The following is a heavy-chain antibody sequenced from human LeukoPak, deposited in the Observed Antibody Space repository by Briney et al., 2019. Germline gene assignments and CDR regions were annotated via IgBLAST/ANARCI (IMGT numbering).Heavy chain of an antibody. V-gene: IGHV6-1*01. CDR3: ARWEDHYNYEGQLHDAFDI. D-gene: IGHD5-24*01. Sequence: SQTLSLTCAISGDSVSSNSAAWNWIRQSPSRGLEWLERTYYRSKWYNDYAVSVKSRITINPDTSKNQFSLQLNSVTPEDTAVYYCARWEDHYNYEGQLHDAFDIWGQGTMVTISS. CDR1: GDSVSSNSAA. CDR2: TYYRSKWYN. J-gene: IGHJ3*02.